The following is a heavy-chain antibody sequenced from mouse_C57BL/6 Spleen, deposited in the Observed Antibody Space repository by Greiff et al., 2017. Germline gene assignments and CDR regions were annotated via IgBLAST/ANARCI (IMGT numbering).Heavy chain of an antibody. CDR3: ARARLHPVDY. Sequence: QVQLKQPGAELVKPGASVKLSCKASGYTFTSYWMHWVKQRPGQGLEWIGMIHPNSGSTNYNEKFKSKATLTVDKSSSTAYMQLSSLTSEDSAVYYCARARLHPVDYWGQGTSVTVSS. CDR1: GYTFTSYW. CDR2: IHPNSGST. V-gene: IGHV1-64*01. J-gene: IGHJ4*01.